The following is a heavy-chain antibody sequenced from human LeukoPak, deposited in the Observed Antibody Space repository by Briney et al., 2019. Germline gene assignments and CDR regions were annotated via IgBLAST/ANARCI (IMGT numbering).Heavy chain of an antibody. CDR3: ARAYDILTGYYNGHNLLPDY. J-gene: IGHJ4*02. Sequence: PGGSLRLSCAASGFTFSSYAMHWVRQAPGKGLEWVADISYDGSNKYYADSVKGRFTISRDNSKNTLYLQMNSLRAEDTAVYYCARAYDILTGYYNGHNLLPDYWGQGTLVTVSS. CDR1: GFTFSSYA. D-gene: IGHD3-9*01. CDR2: ISYDGSNK. V-gene: IGHV3-30-3*01.